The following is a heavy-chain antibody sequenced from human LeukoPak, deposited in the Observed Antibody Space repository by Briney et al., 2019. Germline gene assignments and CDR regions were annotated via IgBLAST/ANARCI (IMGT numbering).Heavy chain of an antibody. CDR2: IWYDGSNK. CDR3: ARERRGYSGYDGSYFDY. CDR1: GFTFSSYG. V-gene: IGHV3-33*01. Sequence: GGSLRLSCAVSGFTFSSYGIHWVRQAPGKGLEWVAVIWYDGSNKYYADSVKGRFTISRDNSKNTLYLQMNSLRAEDTAVYHCARERRGYSGYDGSYFDYWSQGILVAVSS. D-gene: IGHD5-12*01. J-gene: IGHJ4*02.